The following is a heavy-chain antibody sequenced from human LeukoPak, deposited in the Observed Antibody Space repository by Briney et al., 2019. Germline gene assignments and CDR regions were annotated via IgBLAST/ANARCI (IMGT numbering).Heavy chain of an antibody. Sequence: SVTVSCTASGGTFSSYAISWVRQAPGQGLEWMGGIIPIFGTANYAQKFQGRVTITADESTSTAYMELSSLRSEDTAVYYCARGYIGYSYGSAFDYWGQGTLVTVSS. D-gene: IGHD5-18*01. CDR3: ARGYIGYSYGSAFDY. V-gene: IGHV1-69*13. CDR1: GGTFSSYA. CDR2: IIPIFGTA. J-gene: IGHJ4*02.